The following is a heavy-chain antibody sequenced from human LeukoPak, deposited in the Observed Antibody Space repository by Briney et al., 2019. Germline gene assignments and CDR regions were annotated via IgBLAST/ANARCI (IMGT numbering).Heavy chain of an antibody. CDR3: ARVFEVDNYYGMDV. Sequence: ASVTVSCKASGYIFTRYAMNWVRQAPGQGLEWMGWININTGNPTYAQGFTGRFVFSLDTSVSTAYLQISSLKAEDTAVYYCARVFEVDNYYGMDVWGQGTTVTVSS. CDR1: GYIFTRYA. CDR2: ININTGNP. J-gene: IGHJ6*02. D-gene: IGHD3-10*02. V-gene: IGHV7-4-1*02.